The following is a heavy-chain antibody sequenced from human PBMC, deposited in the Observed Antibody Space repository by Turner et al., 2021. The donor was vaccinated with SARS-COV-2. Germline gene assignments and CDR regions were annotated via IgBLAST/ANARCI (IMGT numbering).Heavy chain of an antibody. V-gene: IGHV3-30-3*01. Sequence: QVQLVESGGGVVQPGRSLRLSCAASGFTFISYAMHWVRQAPGKGLEWVAVISYDGSNKYYADSVKGRFTISRDNSKNTLYLQMNSLRAEDTAVYYCARDREDCSSTSCYEANWGQGTLVTVSS. J-gene: IGHJ4*02. CDR1: GFTFISYA. D-gene: IGHD2-2*01. CDR3: ARDREDCSSTSCYEAN. CDR2: ISYDGSNK.